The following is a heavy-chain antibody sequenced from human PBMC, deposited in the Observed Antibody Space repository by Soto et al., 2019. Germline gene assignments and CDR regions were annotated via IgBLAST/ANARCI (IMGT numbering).Heavy chain of an antibody. D-gene: IGHD3-3*01. CDR2: IYYNGRT. CDR3: ARDGSGYDFWSGPYFFNY. CDR1: GGSISTYY. Sequence: SETLSLTCTVSGGSISTYYWSWIRQPPGKGLEWIGYIYYNGRTNYNPSLESRVTISLDTSKSQFSLKLSSVSAADTAVYYCARDGSGYDFWSGPYFFNYWGPGTLVTVSS. V-gene: IGHV4-59*01. J-gene: IGHJ4*02.